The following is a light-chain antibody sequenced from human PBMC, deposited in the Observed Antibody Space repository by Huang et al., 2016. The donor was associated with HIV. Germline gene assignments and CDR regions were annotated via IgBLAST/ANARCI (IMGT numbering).Light chain of an antibody. Sequence: DIVMTQSPDSLALSLGERATINCKSSQNVLYSSNNKNYLAWYQQKPGHPPKLLIYWSATRESGVPDRFSGSGSGTDFTLTISSLQTEDVAVYYCQQYYSSPLTFGGWTKVEIK. CDR2: WSA. V-gene: IGKV4-1*01. CDR1: QNVLYSSNNKNY. J-gene: IGKJ4*01. CDR3: QQYYSSPLT.